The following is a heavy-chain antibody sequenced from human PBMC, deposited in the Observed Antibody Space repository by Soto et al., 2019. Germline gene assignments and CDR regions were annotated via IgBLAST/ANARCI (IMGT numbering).Heavy chain of an antibody. Sequence: PSETLSLTCTVSGGSVSSGSYYWSWIRQPPGKGLEWIGYIYYSGSTNYNPSLKSRVTISVDTSKNQFSLKLSSVTAADTAVYYCATEGQYDFWSGYSHYYYYGMDVWGQGATVTVSS. V-gene: IGHV4-61*01. CDR3: ATEGQYDFWSGYSHYYYYGMDV. CDR1: GGSVSSGSYY. D-gene: IGHD3-3*01. CDR2: IYYSGST. J-gene: IGHJ6*02.